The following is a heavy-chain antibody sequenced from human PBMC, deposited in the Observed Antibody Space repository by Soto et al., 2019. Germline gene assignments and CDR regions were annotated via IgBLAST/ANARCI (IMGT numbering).Heavy chain of an antibody. CDR1: GFTFSKAW. Sequence: EVQLVESGGGLVKPGGSLRLSCAASGFTFSKAWMNWVRQAPGKGLEWDGRIKSKTDEETIIYAAPREGRFTISRDDSQNTLYLQMTSITTEDKSVYYCTTDSRRHCAPFFEYWGQGILVTVP. CDR3: TTDSRRHCAPFFEY. V-gene: IGHV3-15*01. D-gene: IGHD2-21*01. J-gene: IGHJ4*02. CDR2: IKSKTDEETI.